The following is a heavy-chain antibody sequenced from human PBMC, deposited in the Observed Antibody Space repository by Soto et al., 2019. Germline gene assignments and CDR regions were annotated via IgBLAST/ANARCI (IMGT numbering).Heavy chain of an antibody. CDR1: GYSFTSYW. J-gene: IGHJ3*02. CDR3: ARQVVVVAAIAAFDI. CDR2: IYPGDSDT. Sequence: GESLKISCKGSGYSFTSYWIGWVRQMPGKGLEWMGIIYPGDSDTRYSPSFQGQVTISADKSISTAYLQWSSLRASDTAMYYCARQVVVVAAIAAFDIWGQGTMVTVS. V-gene: IGHV5-51*01. D-gene: IGHD2-15*01.